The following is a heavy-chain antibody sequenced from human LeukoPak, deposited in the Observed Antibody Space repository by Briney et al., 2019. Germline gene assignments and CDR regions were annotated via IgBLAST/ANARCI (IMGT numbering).Heavy chain of an antibody. V-gene: IGHV3-30*18. CDR3: AKDAIVVVPAAMPVH. D-gene: IGHD2-2*01. CDR2: ISYDGSNK. Sequence: PGGSLRLSCAASGFTFSSYGMHWVRQAPGKGLERVAVISYDGSNKYYADSVKGRFTISRDNSKNTLYLQMNSLRAEDTAVYYCAKDAIVVVPAAMPVHWGQGTLVTVSS. J-gene: IGHJ4*02. CDR1: GFTFSSYG.